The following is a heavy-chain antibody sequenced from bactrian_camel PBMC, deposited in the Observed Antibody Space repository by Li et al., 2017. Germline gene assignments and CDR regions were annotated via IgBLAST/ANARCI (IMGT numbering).Heavy chain of an antibody. J-gene: IGHJ6*01. V-gene: IGHV3S63*01. CDR2: IHTLNNRT. CDR3: AATALSTPRPHRPQDYAY. CDR1: RDTYNC. Sequence: HVQLVESGGGSVEAGGSLSLSCATSRDTYNCIAWFRQASGKEREGIATIHTLNNRTYYVDSVKGRFTISQDGAKNAVLLQMNSLKPEDTAMYYCAATALSTPRPHRPQDYAYWGQGTQVTVS. D-gene: IGHD4*01.